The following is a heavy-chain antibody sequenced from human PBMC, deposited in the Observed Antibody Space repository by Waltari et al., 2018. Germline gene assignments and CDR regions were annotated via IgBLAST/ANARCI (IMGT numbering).Heavy chain of an antibody. CDR2: IIPIFGTA. CDR1: GGTFSSYA. V-gene: IGHV1-69*14. D-gene: IGHD3-9*01. J-gene: IGHJ6*03. Sequence: QVQLVQSGAEVKKPGSSVKVSCKASGGTFSSYAISWVRQAPGQGLEWMGGIIPIFGTANYAQKFQGRVTITADKSTTTAYMELSSLRSEDTAVYYCARIGEVLTGYLRHYYYMDVWGKGTTVTVSS. CDR3: ARIGEVLTGYLRHYYYMDV.